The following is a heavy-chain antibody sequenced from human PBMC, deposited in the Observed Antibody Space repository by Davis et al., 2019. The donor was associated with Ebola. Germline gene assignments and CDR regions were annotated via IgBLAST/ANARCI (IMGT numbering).Heavy chain of an antibody. Sequence: SETLSLTCTVSGGAISRYFWSWIRQPPGKGLEWIGYIFYNGSTNYNPSLKSRVTISVDTSKNQFSLKLSSVTAADTAVYYCASVGYYYDSSGYEGGYFDYWGQGTLVTVSS. CDR3: ASVGYYYDSSGYEGGYFDY. CDR2: IFYNGST. J-gene: IGHJ4*02. CDR1: GGAISRYF. D-gene: IGHD3-22*01. V-gene: IGHV4-59*01.